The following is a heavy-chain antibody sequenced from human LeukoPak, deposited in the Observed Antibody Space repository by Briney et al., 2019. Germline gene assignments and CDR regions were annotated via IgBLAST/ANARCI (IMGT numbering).Heavy chain of an antibody. J-gene: IGHJ6*03. CDR1: GASISSSGYF. V-gene: IGHV4-39*07. CDR3: ARKFEEYDFPRYLDV. D-gene: IGHD3-10*01. CDR2: VYGGGSS. Sequence: SETLSLTCSVSGASISSSGYFWGWVRKPPGKGLEWIGSVYGGGSSRYSPSLQSRVAISVDTSNNVFSLRMDSVTAADTAIYYCARKFEEYDFPRYLDVWGKGTTVTVSS.